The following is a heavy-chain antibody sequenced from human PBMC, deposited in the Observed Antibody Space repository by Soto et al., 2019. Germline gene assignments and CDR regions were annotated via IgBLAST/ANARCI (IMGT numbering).Heavy chain of an antibody. CDR2: INHSGST. Sequence: SETLSLTCAVYGGSFTGYYWSWIRQPPGKGLEWIGEINHSGSTKYNPSLKSRVTISVDTSKNQFSLKLSSVTAADTAVYYCASQRNTAMAFDYWGRETLVTVPS. D-gene: IGHD5-18*01. V-gene: IGHV4-34*01. CDR1: GGSFTGYY. CDR3: ASQRNTAMAFDY. J-gene: IGHJ4*02.